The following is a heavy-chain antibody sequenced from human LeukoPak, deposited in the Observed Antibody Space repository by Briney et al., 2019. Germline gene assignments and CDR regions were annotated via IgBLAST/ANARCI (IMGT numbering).Heavy chain of an antibody. D-gene: IGHD6-13*01. CDR3: ARDKAAAGTSAFDY. V-gene: IGHV4-59*12. CDR2: VYYTGIS. J-gene: IGHJ4*02. CDR1: AGSLSGYY. Sequence: SETLSLTCTVSAGSLSGYYWSWIRQPPGKGLEWIGYVYYTGISNYNPSLKTRVSISVDTSKNQFSLKLSSVTAGDTAVYYCARDKAAAGTSAFDYWGQGTLVTVSS.